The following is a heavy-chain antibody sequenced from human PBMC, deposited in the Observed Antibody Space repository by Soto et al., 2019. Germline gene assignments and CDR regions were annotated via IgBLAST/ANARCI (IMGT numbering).Heavy chain of an antibody. V-gene: IGHV3-21*01. CDR2: ISSSSYYI. D-gene: IGHD6-19*01. Sequence: EVQLVESGGGLVKPGGSLRLSCAASGFTFSTYSMNWVRQAPGKGLEWVSSISSSSYYIYYSDSVRGRFSISRDYAKSSLSLQMNSLRAEDTAVYYCARHSLDGGGWSIDYWGQGTLVTVSS. CDR3: ARHSLDGGGWSIDY. CDR1: GFTFSTYS. J-gene: IGHJ4*02.